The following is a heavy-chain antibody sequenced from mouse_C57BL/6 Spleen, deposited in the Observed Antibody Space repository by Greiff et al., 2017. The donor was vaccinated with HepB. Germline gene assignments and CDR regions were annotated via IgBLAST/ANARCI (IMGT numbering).Heavy chain of an antibody. Sequence: QVQLQQSGPELVKPGASVKISCKASGYAFSSSWMNWVKQRPGKGLEWIGRIYPGDGDTNYNGKFKGKATLTEDKSSSTAYVQLSSLTSEDSAVYFCARWLDYWGQGTTLTVSS. J-gene: IGHJ2*01. CDR3: ARWLDY. CDR2: IYPGDGDT. V-gene: IGHV1-82*01. CDR1: GYAFSSSW.